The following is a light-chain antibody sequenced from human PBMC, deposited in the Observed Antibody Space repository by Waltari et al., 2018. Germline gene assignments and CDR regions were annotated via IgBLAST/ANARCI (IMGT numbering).Light chain of an antibody. CDR2: DAA. CDR1: QNVGNS. CDR3: QQRSNWHT. J-gene: IGKJ2*01. V-gene: IGKV3-11*01. Sequence: ENVLTQSPATLSVSPGEAATLSCRASQNVGNSLAWYQHKPGQAPRLLIYDAANRASGIPARFSGSGSGTDFTLTISSLEPDDFAVYYCQQRSNWHTFGQGTRLEIK.